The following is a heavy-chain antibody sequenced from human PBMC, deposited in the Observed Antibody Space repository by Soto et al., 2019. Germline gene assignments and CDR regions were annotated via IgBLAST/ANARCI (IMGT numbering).Heavy chain of an antibody. CDR1: GGSISSGGYY. CDR2: IYYSGST. D-gene: IGHD2-15*01. CDR3: ARSRRRWYYFDY. V-gene: IGHV4-31*03. Sequence: QVQLQESGPGLVKPSQTLSLTCTVSGGSISSGGYYWSWTRQHPGKGLEWIGYIYYSGSTYYNPSLKSRVTISVDTSKNQFSLKLSSVTAADTAVYYCARSRRRWYYFDYWGQGTLVTVSS. J-gene: IGHJ4*02.